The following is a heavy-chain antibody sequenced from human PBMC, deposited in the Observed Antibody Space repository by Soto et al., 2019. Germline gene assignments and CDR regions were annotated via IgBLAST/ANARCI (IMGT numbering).Heavy chain of an antibody. Sequence: SETLSLTCAVSGGSISSSNWWSWVRQPPGKGLEWIGEIYHSGSTNYNPSLKSRVTISVDKSKNQVSLRLTSSTAADTAVYYCARGDGPRTTVYYYYAMDVWGQGTKVTVSS. D-gene: IGHD4-17*01. CDR3: ARGDGPRTTVYYYYAMDV. J-gene: IGHJ6*02. CDR1: GGSISSSNW. CDR2: IYHSGST. V-gene: IGHV4-4*02.